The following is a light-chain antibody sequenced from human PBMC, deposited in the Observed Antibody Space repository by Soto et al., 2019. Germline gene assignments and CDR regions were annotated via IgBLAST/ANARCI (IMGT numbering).Light chain of an antibody. CDR1: QSVGND. Sequence: DIVMAQSPASLSVSPGEGVTLSCRASQSVGNDLAWYQQRAGQAPRLLIYGASTRATGVPARFTGSGSGTDFPLTISSLQSEDFAVYYCQQYYNWPPAWTFGQGTRVDIK. J-gene: IGKJ1*01. CDR3: QQYYNWPPAWT. V-gene: IGKV3-15*01. CDR2: GAS.